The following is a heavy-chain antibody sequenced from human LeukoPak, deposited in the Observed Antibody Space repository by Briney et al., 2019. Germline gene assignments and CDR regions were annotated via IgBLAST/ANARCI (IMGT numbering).Heavy chain of an antibody. Sequence: SETLSLTCTVSGGSISSYYWSWIRQPPGKGLEWIGYIYYSGSTNYNPSLKSRVTISVDTSKNQFSLKLSSVTAADTAVYYCARGGYSYGNYYYYHMDVWGKGTTVTVSS. D-gene: IGHD5-18*01. V-gene: IGHV4-59*01. CDR1: GGSISSYY. CDR2: IYYSGST. CDR3: ARGGYSYGNYYYYHMDV. J-gene: IGHJ6*03.